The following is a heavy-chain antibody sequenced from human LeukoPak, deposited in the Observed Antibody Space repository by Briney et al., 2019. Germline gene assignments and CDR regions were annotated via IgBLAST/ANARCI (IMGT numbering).Heavy chain of an antibody. CDR3: TKEEEPPSFDY. J-gene: IGHJ4*02. V-gene: IGHV3-23*01. CDR1: GFNFNNYA. Sequence: PGGSLRLSCAASGFNFNNYAMSWVRRAPGKGPEWVLAISGSAGATYYADSVKGRFTIARDNSKNTVYLQMNSLRADDTAVYYCTKEEEPPSFDYWGQGTLVTVSS. D-gene: IGHD1-26*01. CDR2: ISGSAGAT.